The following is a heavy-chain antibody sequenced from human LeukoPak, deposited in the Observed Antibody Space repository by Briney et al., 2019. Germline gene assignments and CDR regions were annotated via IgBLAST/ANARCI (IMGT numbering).Heavy chain of an antibody. CDR3: ARDRRGNDEFDY. D-gene: IGHD5-12*01. J-gene: IGHJ4*02. V-gene: IGHV4-38-2*02. CDR2: IYHSGST. Sequence: SETPSLTCAVSVYSISSCCYWGWIRQPPGKGLEWIGSIYHSGSTHYNVSLKSRVTMSVDTSKNQFSLKLSSVTAEDTAVYYCARDRRGNDEFDYWGQGILVTVSS. CDR1: VYSISSCCY.